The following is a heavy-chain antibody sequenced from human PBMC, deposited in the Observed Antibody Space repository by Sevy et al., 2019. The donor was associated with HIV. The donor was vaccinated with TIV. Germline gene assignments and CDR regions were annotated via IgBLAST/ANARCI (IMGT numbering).Heavy chain of an antibody. V-gene: IGHV1-2*02. CDR2: INPNSGGT. J-gene: IGHJ5*02. CDR3: ARERVYCSGGSCKPGGWFDP. Sequence: ASVKVSCKASGYTFTGYYMHWVRQAPGQGLEWMGWINPNSGGTNYAQKFQGRDTMTRDTSISTAYMGLGRLRSDDTAVYYCARERVYCSGGSCKPGGWFDPWGQGTLVTVSS. D-gene: IGHD2-15*01. CDR1: GYTFTGYY.